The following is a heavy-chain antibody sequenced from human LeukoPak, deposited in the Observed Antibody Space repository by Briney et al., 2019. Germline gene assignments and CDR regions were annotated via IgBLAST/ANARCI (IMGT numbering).Heavy chain of an antibody. V-gene: IGHV3-7*01. J-gene: IGHJ5*02. D-gene: IGHD6-13*01. Sequence: PGGSLRLSCAASGFTFSSYWMSWVRQAPGKGLEWVANIKQDGSEKYYVDSVKGRFTISRDNAKNSLYLQMNSLRAEDTAVYYCARDLLPLWQQPIGVFDPWGQGTLVTVSS. CDR3: ARDLLPLWQQPIGVFDP. CDR2: IKQDGSEK. CDR1: GFTFSSYW.